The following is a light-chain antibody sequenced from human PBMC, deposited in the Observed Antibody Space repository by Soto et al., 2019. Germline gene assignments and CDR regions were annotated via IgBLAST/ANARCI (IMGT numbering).Light chain of an antibody. CDR1: SSDVGGYNY. CDR3: QSYDSTLDARYV. V-gene: IGLV2-8*01. Sequence: QSVLTQPPSPSGSPGQAVTLSCPGTSSDVGGYNYVSSYQKHPGKAPKLMIYEVSKRPSGVPDRFSGSKSGTSASLAITGLQAEDEGDYYCQSYDSTLDARYVFGTGTKVTV. J-gene: IGLJ1*01. CDR2: EVS.